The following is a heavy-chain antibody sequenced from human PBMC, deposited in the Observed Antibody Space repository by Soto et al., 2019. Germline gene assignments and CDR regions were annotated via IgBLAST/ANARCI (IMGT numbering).Heavy chain of an antibody. J-gene: IGHJ6*02. CDR2: IIPIFGTA. CDR1: GGTFSSYA. D-gene: IGHD1-20*01. V-gene: IGHV1-69*01. Sequence: QVQLVQSGAEVKKPGSSVKVSCKASGGTFSSYAISWVRQAPGQGLEWMGGIIPIFGTANYAQKCQGRVTITADESTSTAYMELSSLRSEDTAVYYCARDPHEGITGNPYYYHGMYVWGPGPTVTVSS. CDR3: ARDPHEGITGNPYYYHGMYV.